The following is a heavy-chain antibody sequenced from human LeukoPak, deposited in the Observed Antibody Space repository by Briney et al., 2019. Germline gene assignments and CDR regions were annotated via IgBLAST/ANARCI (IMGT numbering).Heavy chain of an antibody. D-gene: IGHD2-2*01. J-gene: IGHJ1*01. Sequence: GGSLRLSCAAPGFTFRSYAMSGVRQAPGRGLEWVSGISGIGGSTYYADSVKGRFTISRDNSKNTLYLQMNSLRGEDTAVYYCAKGPAAIGYFEHWGQGILVTVSS. CDR1: GFTFRSYA. CDR3: AKGPAAIGYFEH. V-gene: IGHV3-23*01. CDR2: ISGIGGST.